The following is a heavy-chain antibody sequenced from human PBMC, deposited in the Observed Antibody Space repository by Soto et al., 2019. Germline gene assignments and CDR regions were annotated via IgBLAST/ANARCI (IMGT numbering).Heavy chain of an antibody. D-gene: IGHD3-22*01. CDR2: IWYDGSNK. V-gene: IGHV3-33*01. CDR3: ARDCLSYYYDSSGYYSPGYFDY. Sequence: GGSLRLSCAASGFTFSSYGMHWVRQAPGKGLEWVAVIWYDGSNKYYADSVKGRFTISRDNSRNTLYLQMNSLRDEDTAVYYYARDCLSYYYDSSGYYSPGYFDYWGQGTLVTVSS. CDR1: GFTFSSYG. J-gene: IGHJ4*02.